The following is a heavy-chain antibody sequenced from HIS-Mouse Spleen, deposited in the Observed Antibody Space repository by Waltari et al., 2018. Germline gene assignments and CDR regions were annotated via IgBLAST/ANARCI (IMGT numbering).Heavy chain of an antibody. CDR2: RSYDGGNK. CDR3: ARDRGDLPALDTALVYHYYYYYGMDV. V-gene: IGHV3-30-3*01. D-gene: IGHD5-18*01. Sequence: QVQLVESGGGVVQPGRSLRLSCAASGLTFRSYAMHCVRQAQGKGWEWEAVRSYDGGNKYYADSVKGRFTISRDNSKNPLYLQMNSLRAEDTAVYYCARDRGDLPALDTALVYHYYYYYGMDVWGQGP. CDR1: GLTFRSYA. J-gene: IGHJ6*02.